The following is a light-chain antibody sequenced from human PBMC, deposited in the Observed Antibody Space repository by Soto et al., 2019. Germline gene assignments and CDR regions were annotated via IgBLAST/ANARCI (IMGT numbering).Light chain of an antibody. J-gene: IGKJ4*01. V-gene: IGKV3-15*01. CDR3: QQYNSWPLT. CDR1: QSLSNN. Sequence: ETVMTQSPATLSVSPGEGAILSCRASQSLSNNYLAWYQQKPGQTPRLLIYGVSTRATGIPARFSGSGSGTEFTLTISSLLSEDFAVYYCQQYNSWPLTFGGGTKVEIK. CDR2: GVS.